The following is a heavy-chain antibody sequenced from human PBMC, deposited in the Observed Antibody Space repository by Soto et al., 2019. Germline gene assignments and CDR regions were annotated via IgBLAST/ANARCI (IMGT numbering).Heavy chain of an antibody. CDR1: GATLDTFITFG. J-gene: IGHJ3*02. D-gene: IGHD5-12*01. CDR3: ARGSATKRLVLMYDALEI. Sequence: QVQLVQSGAEVKKPGSSVKVSCKASGATLDTFITFGVTWVRRAPGQGLEWMGGIIPVFGTAHYAQKFQGRLTISADESTRTAYMELSSLRAEDTAVYYCARGSATKRLVLMYDALEIWGHGTMVTVSS. CDR2: IIPVFGTA. V-gene: IGHV1-69*12.